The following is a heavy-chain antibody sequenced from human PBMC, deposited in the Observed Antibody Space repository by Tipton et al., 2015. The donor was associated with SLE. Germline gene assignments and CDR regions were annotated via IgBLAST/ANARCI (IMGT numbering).Heavy chain of an antibody. CDR3: ATSPGYSSGWFLFDY. Sequence: TLSLTCTVSGGSISSGGYYWSWIRRHPGKGLEWIGYIYYSGSTYYNPSLKSRVTISVDTSKNQFSLKLSSVTAADTAVYYCATSPGYSSGWFLFDYWGQGTLVTVSS. D-gene: IGHD6-19*01. CDR1: GGSISSGGYY. CDR2: IYYSGST. V-gene: IGHV4-31*03. J-gene: IGHJ4*02.